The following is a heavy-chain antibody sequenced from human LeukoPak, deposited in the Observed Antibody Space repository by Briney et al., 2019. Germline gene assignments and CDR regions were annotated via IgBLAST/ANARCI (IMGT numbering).Heavy chain of an antibody. J-gene: IGHJ4*02. D-gene: IGHD3-10*01. Sequence: ASVKVSCKASGYTFTSYGISWVRQAPGQGLDGMGWISAYNGNTNYAQKLQGRVTMTKDTSTSTAYMDLRRLTSADTAVYYCARGSGDYWGQGTLVTVSS. CDR3: ARGSGDY. CDR2: ISAYNGNT. V-gene: IGHV1-18*04. CDR1: GYTFTSYG.